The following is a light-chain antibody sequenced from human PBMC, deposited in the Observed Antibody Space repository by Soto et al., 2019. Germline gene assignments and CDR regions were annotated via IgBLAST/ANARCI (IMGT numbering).Light chain of an antibody. CDR1: QSVSSSY. J-gene: IGKJ1*01. Sequence: EIVMTQSPATLSLSPGERATLSCRASQSVSSSYLSWYQQKPGQAPRLLMYGASTRANGIPARFSGSGSGTDFTLTISSLQPEDVAVYYCQQDYNLPWTFGQGTKVEIK. CDR2: GAS. V-gene: IGKV3D-7*01. CDR3: QQDYNLPWT.